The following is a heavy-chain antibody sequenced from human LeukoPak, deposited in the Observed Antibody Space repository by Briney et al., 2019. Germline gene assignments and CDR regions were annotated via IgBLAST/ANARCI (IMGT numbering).Heavy chain of an antibody. Sequence: SETLSLTCTVSGGSISSYYWNWIRQRPGKGLEWIGYIYYSGSTNYSPSLKSRVTISVDMSKNQFSLKLSSVTAADTSVYYCARLSYDRSGYWPDYFDYWGQGTLVTVSS. V-gene: IGHV4-59*08. CDR2: IYYSGST. D-gene: IGHD3-22*01. CDR1: GGSISSYY. J-gene: IGHJ4*02. CDR3: ARLSYDRSGYWPDYFDY.